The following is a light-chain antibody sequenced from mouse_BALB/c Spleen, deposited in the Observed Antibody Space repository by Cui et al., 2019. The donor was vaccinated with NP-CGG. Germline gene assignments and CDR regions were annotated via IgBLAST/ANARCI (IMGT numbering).Light chain of an antibody. CDR2: GTN. Sequence: AFVTRESALPKSPGEKVTLTCRSSTGAVTTSNYANCVQEKPDHLFTGLIGGTNNRAPGVPARFSGSLIGDKAALTITGAQTEDEAIYFCALWYSNHWVFGGGTKLTVL. J-gene: IGLJ1*01. V-gene: IGLV1*01. CDR1: TGAVTTSNY. CDR3: ALWYSNHWV.